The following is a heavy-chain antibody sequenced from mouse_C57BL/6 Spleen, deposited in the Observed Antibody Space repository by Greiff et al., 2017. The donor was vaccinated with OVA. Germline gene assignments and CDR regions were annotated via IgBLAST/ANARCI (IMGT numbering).Heavy chain of an antibody. CDR3: ARNGGAGDYAIAMDY. Sequence: VQLQESGPGLVQPSQSLSITCTVSGFSLTSYGVHWVRQSPGKGLEWLGVIWGGGSTDYNAAFISRRSISKDNSKSQVFFQMISLQADDTAIYYCARNGGAGDYAIAMDYWGQGTSVTVSS. CDR1: GFSLTSYG. CDR2: IWGGGST. D-gene: IGHD2-4*01. J-gene: IGHJ4*01. V-gene: IGHV2-2*01.